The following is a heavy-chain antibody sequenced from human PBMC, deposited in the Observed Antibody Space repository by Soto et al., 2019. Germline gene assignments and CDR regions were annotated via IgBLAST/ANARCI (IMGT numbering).Heavy chain of an antibody. CDR3: AKFFVETGSNSGWPWSFHY. V-gene: IGHV3-23*01. Sequence: EVQLLESGGGLVQPGRSLRLSCAASGFTFSNYAMSWVRQAPGQGLDGVSAISGSGGTTYYADSVKGRFTISRDNSKNTLFLQMNSLRAEDAAVYYCAKFFVETGSNSGWPWSFHYWGQGTLVTVSS. CDR1: GFTFSNYA. J-gene: IGHJ4*02. D-gene: IGHD6-25*01. CDR2: ISGSGGTT.